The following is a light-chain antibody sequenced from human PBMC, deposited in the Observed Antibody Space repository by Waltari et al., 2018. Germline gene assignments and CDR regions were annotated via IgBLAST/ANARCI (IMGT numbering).Light chain of an antibody. CDR2: DAS. CDR1: QSVSTS. V-gene: IGKV3-11*01. CDR3: HQGYSWPFT. Sequence: EILLTQSPATLSLSPGERATLSCRASQSVSTSLAWFQQKPGQPPRLIIYDASNRANDIPGRFRGSGSGTDFTLYISSLEPEDLAVYYCHQGYSWPFTFGGGTKVQIK. J-gene: IGKJ4*01.